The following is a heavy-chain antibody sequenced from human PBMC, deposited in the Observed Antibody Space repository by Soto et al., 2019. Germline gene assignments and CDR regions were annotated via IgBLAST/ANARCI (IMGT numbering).Heavy chain of an antibody. CDR3: ARGHLGYCSSTSCYVNPGFDY. CDR2: IYYSGST. CDR1: GGSISSGGYY. D-gene: IGHD2-2*01. V-gene: IGHV4-31*03. J-gene: IGHJ4*02. Sequence: PSETLSLTCTVSGGSISSGGYYWSWIRQHPGKGQEWIGYIYYSGSTYYNPSLKSRVTISVDTTKNQFSLKMSSVTAADTAVYYCARGHLGYCSSTSCYVNPGFDYWGQGTLVTV.